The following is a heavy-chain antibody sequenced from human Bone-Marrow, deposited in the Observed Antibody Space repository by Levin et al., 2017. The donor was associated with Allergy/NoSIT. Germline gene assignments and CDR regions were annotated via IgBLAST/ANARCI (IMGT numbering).Heavy chain of an antibody. CDR3: ARDLYYYDSSGYYYGFYYYYYGMDV. J-gene: IGHJ6*02. CDR2: ISSSGSTI. Sequence: GESLKISCAASGFTFSDYYMSWIRQAPGKGLEWVSYISSSGSTIYYADSVKGRFTISRDNAKNSLYLQMNSLRAEDTAVYYCARDLYYYDSSGYYYGFYYYYYGMDVWGQGTTVTVSS. CDR1: GFTFSDYY. D-gene: IGHD3-22*01. V-gene: IGHV3-11*01.